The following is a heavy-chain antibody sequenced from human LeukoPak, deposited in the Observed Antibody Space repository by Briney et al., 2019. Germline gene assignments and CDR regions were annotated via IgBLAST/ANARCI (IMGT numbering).Heavy chain of an antibody. D-gene: IGHD6-13*01. V-gene: IGHV4-59*01. CDR2: IYYSGST. J-gene: IGHJ4*02. CDR1: GGSISSYY. CDR3: ARDTSSAGTNIDY. Sequence: SETLSLTCTVSGGSISSYYWSWIRQPPGKGLEWIGYIYYSGSTNYNPSLKSRVTISVDTSKNQFSLKLSSVTAADTAVYYCARDTSSAGTNIDYWGQGTLVTVSS.